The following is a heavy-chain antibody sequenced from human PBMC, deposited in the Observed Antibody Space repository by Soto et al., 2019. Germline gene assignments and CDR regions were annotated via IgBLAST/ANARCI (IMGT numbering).Heavy chain of an antibody. CDR3: VRAYYYDSSGYYPVDN. J-gene: IGHJ4*02. Sequence: QVQLVQSGAEVKKPGASVKVSCKASGYTFTNFGISWVRQAPGQGLEWMGWISAYNGNTNYAQNLQGRVTMTTDTSTNTAYMELRSMRSDDTAVYYCVRAYYYDSSGYYPVDNWGQGTLVNVSS. D-gene: IGHD3-22*01. CDR2: ISAYNGNT. V-gene: IGHV1-18*01. CDR1: GYTFTNFG.